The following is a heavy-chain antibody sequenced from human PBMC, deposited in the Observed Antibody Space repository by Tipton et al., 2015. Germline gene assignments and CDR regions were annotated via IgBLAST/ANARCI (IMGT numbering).Heavy chain of an antibody. J-gene: IGHJ4*02. Sequence: TLSLTCTVSGASVNSGNFFWTWIRQHPGRGLEWIGYISSVRGTSYNPSLKSRVTISVDTSENRFSLRLTSVTAADTAMYYCARTRGVQSSDWEVHWGQGILVNVSS. D-gene: IGHD2-21*02. CDR1: GASVNSGNFF. CDR2: ISSVRGT. CDR3: ARTRGVQSSDWEVH. V-gene: IGHV4-61*01.